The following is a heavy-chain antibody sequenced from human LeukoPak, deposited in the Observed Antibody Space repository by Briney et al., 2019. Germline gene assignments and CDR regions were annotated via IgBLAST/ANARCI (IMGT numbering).Heavy chain of an antibody. J-gene: IGHJ4*02. Sequence: GGSLRLSCAASGFTFSVYAMSWVRQAPGKGPEWVSAIIGSGASTKYADSVRGRFTISRDNSKNTLYLQMNSLSAEDTAVYFCAKDLFASSWTEPNFDYWGQRTLVTVSS. CDR1: GFTFSVYA. D-gene: IGHD6-13*01. CDR3: AKDLFASSWTEPNFDY. CDR2: IIGSGAST. V-gene: IGHV3-23*01.